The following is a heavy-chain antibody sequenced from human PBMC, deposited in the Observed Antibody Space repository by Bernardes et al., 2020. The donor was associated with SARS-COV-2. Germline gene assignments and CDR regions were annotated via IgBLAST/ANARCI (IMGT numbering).Heavy chain of an antibody. D-gene: IGHD5-12*01. CDR3: AREGGGMATIDY. V-gene: IGHV3-33*08. J-gene: IGHJ4*02. CDR1: GFTFSSYG. CDR2: IWYDGSNK. Sequence: GGSLRLSCAASGFTFSSYGMHWVRQAPGKGLEWVAVIWYDGSNKYYADSVKGRFTISRDNSKNTLYLQMNSLRAEDTAVYYCAREGGGMATIDYWGQGTLVTVSS.